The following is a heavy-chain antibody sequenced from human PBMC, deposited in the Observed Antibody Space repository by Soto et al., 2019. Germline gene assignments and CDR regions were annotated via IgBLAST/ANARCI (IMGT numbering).Heavy chain of an antibody. Sequence: QVQLVESGGGVVQPGTSLTLSCAASGFTLSRNGMHWVRQAPGKGLEWVAILWNAGNTKYYADSVQGRFDISRDSSRNTLYLQMNSLRVEDTAIYYCERDYGDIGYDSGGQGTLVTVSS. J-gene: IGHJ4*02. V-gene: IGHV3-33*01. D-gene: IGHD4-17*01. CDR3: ERDYGDIGYDS. CDR1: GFTLSRNG. CDR2: LWNAGNTK.